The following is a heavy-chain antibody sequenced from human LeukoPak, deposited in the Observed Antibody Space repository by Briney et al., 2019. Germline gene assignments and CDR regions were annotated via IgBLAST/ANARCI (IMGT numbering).Heavy chain of an antibody. V-gene: IGHV4-34*01. D-gene: IGHD1-26*01. CDR3: ARDIVGATHDY. CDR2: INHRGST. CDR1: GGSFSGYY. Sequence: SETLSLTSAVYGGSFSGYYWSWIRQPPGEGLEWIWEINHRGSTNYNPSLKSRVTTSVDTSKNQFSLKLTSVTAADTAMYYCARDIVGATHDYWGQGTLVTVSS. J-gene: IGHJ4*02.